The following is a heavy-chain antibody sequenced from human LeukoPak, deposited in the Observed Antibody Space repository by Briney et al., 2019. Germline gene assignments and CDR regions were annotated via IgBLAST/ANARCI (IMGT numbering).Heavy chain of an antibody. J-gene: IGHJ3*02. CDR2: IYYSGST. V-gene: IGHV4-59*01. CDR1: GDSISSYY. CDR3: ARGPGGGSYSDAFDI. Sequence: SETLSLTCTVSGDSISSYYWSWIRQPPGKGLEWIAYIYYSGSTSYNPSLKSRVTISTNASKKQFSLELSSVTAADTAVYYCARGPGGGSYSDAFDIWGQGTMVTVPS. D-gene: IGHD1-26*01.